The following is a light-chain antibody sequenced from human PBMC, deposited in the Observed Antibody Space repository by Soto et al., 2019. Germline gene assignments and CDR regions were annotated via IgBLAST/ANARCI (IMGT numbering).Light chain of an antibody. Sequence: QAVVTQEPSLIVSPGGTVTLTCGSSTGAVTSGHYPYWFQQKPGQAPKTLIFDTSNKHSWTPARFSGSLLGGKAALTLSGAQPEDEAAYYCLLSYGCGRSYVFGSGTKVTVL. J-gene: IGLJ1*01. V-gene: IGLV7-46*01. CDR3: LLSYGCGRSYV. CDR1: TGAVTSGHY. CDR2: DTS.